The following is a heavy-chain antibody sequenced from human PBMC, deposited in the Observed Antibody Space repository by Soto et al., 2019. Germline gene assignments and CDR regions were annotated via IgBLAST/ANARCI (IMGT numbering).Heavy chain of an antibody. Sequence: SETLSLTCTVSGGCISSVGFYCSCIREHPGKGLEWIGYIFYSGSTYYNRSLKCRDTRSVDTSKNHFTLKLSYVTAADTAVYYCARDVIYDSSGYPGAFDIGGQGTMVTVSS. D-gene: IGHD3-22*01. CDR3: ARDVIYDSSGYPGAFDI. CDR2: IFYSGST. CDR1: GGCISSVGFY. J-gene: IGHJ3*02. V-gene: IGHV4-31*03.